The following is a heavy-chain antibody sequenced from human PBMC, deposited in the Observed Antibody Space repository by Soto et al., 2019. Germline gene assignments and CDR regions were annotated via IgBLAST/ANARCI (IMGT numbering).Heavy chain of an antibody. CDR2: IYWDDDK. V-gene: IGHV2-5*02. Sequence: GPTLVNPTQTLTLTCTFSGFSLSTSGVGVGWIRQPPGKALEWLALIYWDDDKRYSPSLKSRLTITKDTSKNQVVLTMTNMDPMDTATYYCAHRVPAAILHDWFDPWGQGTLVTVSS. D-gene: IGHD2-2*01. CDR1: GFSLSTSGVG. J-gene: IGHJ5*02. CDR3: AHRVPAAILHDWFDP.